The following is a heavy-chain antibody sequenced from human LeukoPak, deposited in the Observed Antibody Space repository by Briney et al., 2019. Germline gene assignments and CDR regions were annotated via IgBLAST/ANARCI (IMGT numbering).Heavy chain of an antibody. CDR3: ARDKLLWFGELLLHDY. CDR1: GFTFSSYS. Sequence: GGSLRLSCAASGFTFSSYSMNWVRQAPGKGLEWVSYISSSSTIYYADSVKGRFTISRDNAKNSLYLQMNSLRAEDTAVYYCARDKLLWFGELLLHDYWGQGTLVTVSS. V-gene: IGHV3-48*04. J-gene: IGHJ4*02. D-gene: IGHD3-10*01. CDR2: ISSSSTI.